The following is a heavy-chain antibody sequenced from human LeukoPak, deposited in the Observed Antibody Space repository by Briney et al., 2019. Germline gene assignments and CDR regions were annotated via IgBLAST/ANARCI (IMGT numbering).Heavy chain of an antibody. Sequence: GGSLRLSCEVSGFTVNNFWMHWVRQGPGKGLEWVARINTDGKVTNYADFVKGRATISRDNAKNTLFLEMSGLRADDTAVYYCSRGYNYRFDFWGQGTLVVVSS. CDR2: INTDGKVT. V-gene: IGHV3-74*01. D-gene: IGHD3-22*01. CDR1: GFTVNNFW. J-gene: IGHJ4*02. CDR3: SRGYNYRFDF.